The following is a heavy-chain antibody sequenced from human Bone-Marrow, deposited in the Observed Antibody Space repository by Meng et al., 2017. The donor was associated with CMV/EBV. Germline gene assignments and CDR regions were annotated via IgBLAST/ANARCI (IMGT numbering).Heavy chain of an antibody. J-gene: IGHJ2*01. CDR1: GYTFTSYG. CDR2: INTYNGNT. D-gene: IGHD7-27*01. Sequence: ASVKVSCKASGYTFTSYGISWVRQAPGQGLEWMGWINTYNGNTKFAQKFQGRVTLTTDSSTTTAFMELRGLRSDDTAVYYCARDEANWGFCDLWGRGTLVTVSS. V-gene: IGHV1-18*01. CDR3: ARDEANWGFCDL.